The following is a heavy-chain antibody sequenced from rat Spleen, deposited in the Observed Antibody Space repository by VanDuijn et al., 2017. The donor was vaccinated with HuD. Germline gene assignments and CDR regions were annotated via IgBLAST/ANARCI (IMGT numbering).Heavy chain of an antibody. Sequence: EVKLVESGGGLVQPGRSLKLSCAASGFNFNDYWMGWVRQAPGKGLEWIATITDSGGSVPYPDSVKGRFTISRDNAQNTLYLQMNSLRSEDTATYYCTSHGTRISRFAYWGQGTLVTVSS. CDR2: ITDSGGSV. D-gene: IGHD1-4*01. J-gene: IGHJ3*01. CDR3: TSHGTRISRFAY. CDR1: GFNFNDYW. V-gene: IGHV5-31*01.